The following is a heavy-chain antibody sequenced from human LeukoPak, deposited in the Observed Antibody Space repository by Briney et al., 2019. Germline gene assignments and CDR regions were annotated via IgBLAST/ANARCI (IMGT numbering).Heavy chain of an antibody. J-gene: IGHJ6*03. CDR1: GGSISSSSYY. V-gene: IGHV4-39*01. CDR2: IHYSGNT. CDR3: ARQRVTEVVQLFRYYYYYMDV. D-gene: IGHD2-21*01. Sequence: SETLSLTCTVSGGSISSSSYYWGWIRQSPGKGLEWIGSIHYSGNTNYNPSLKSRVTISVDTSKNQFSLRLSSVTAADTAVYYCARQRVTEVVQLFRYYYYYMDVWGKGTTVTVSS.